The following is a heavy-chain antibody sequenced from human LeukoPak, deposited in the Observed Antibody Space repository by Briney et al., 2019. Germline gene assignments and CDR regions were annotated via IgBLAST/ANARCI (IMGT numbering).Heavy chain of an antibody. CDR3: ARGRMPNGADN. CDR1: GFTVSSNY. CDR2: IYPDGRA. Sequence: GGSLRLSCAASGFTVSSNYMSWIRQAPGKEPQWVSIIYPDGRAFYADSVRGRFTISRDNSRNTLYLQMNSLRADDTALYYCARGRMPNGADNWGQGTLVTVSS. J-gene: IGHJ4*02. D-gene: IGHD2-2*01. V-gene: IGHV3-53*01.